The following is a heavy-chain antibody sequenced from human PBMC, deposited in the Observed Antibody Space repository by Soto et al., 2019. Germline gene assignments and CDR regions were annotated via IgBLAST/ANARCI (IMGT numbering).Heavy chain of an antibody. J-gene: IGHJ4*02. CDR3: ARDLQRGYSSSDFDY. D-gene: IGHD6-6*01. V-gene: IGHV4-38-2*02. Sequence: ETLSLTCAVSGYSISSGYYWGWIRQPPGKGLEWIGSIYHSGSTYYNPSLKSRVTISVDTSKNQFSLKLSSVTAADTAVYYCARDLQRGYSSSDFDYWGQGTLVTVSS. CDR1: GYSISSGYY. CDR2: IYHSGST.